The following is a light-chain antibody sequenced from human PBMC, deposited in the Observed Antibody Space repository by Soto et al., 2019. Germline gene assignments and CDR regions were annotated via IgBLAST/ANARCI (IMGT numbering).Light chain of an antibody. J-gene: IGLJ1*01. V-gene: IGLV2-8*01. CDR1: SSDVGGYKY. Sequence: QSALTQPPSASGSPGQSVTISCTGTSSDVGGYKYVSWYQQHPGKAPKLMIFEVNKRPSGVPDRFSGSKSGNTASLTVSGLQAEEDDDYYCSSYAGINNLGVFGAGTKLTVL. CDR3: SSYAGINNLGV. CDR2: EVN.